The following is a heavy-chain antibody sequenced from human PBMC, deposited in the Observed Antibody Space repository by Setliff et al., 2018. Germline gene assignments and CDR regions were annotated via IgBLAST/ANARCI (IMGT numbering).Heavy chain of an antibody. J-gene: IGHJ4*02. CDR1: GDSMNDNH. Sequence: KTSETLSLTCNVSGDSMNDNHWTWIRQPPGKGLEWIGYIYTSGGTNYNPSLKRRVTISVDMSKNQFSLKLSSVIAADTAVYYCARGVSSVSWTPRYWGRGILVTVSS. CDR3: ARGVSSVSWTPRY. D-gene: IGHD6-19*01. V-gene: IGHV4-4*08. CDR2: IYTSGGT.